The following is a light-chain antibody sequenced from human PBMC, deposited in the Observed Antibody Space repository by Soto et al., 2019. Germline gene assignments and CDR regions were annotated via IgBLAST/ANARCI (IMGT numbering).Light chain of an antibody. Sequence: QSVLTQPASVSGSPGQSITISCTGTSSDVGGYNYVSWYQQHPGKAPKVMIYDVSNRPSRVSNRFSGSKSGNTASLTISGLQSEDEADYYCSSYTSSSTYVFGAGTKVTVL. CDR2: DVS. CDR1: SSDVGGYNY. CDR3: SSYTSSSTYV. J-gene: IGLJ1*01. V-gene: IGLV2-14*01.